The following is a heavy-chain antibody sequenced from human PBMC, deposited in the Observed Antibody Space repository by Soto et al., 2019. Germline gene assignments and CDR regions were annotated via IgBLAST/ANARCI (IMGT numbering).Heavy chain of an antibody. CDR2: ISYDGGTK. Sequence: QVQLVESGGGVVQPGRSLRLSCAASGFTFSNYAVHWVRQAPGKGLEWVAVISYDGGTKNYADSVKGRFTISRDNSRNTLYLQMNSLRVEDTAVYYCARKFRYDSGTYLFDLDYWGQGTLVTVSS. CDR3: ARKFRYDSGTYLFDLDY. V-gene: IGHV3-30-3*01. J-gene: IGHJ4*02. D-gene: IGHD3-10*01. CDR1: GFTFSNYA.